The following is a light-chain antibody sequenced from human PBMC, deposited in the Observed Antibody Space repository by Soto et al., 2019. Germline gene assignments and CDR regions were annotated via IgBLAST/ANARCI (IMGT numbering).Light chain of an antibody. CDR3: GTWDSSLSAVV. CDR2: DNN. CDR1: SSNIGNNY. V-gene: IGLV1-51*01. Sequence: QSVLTQPPSVSAASGQQVTISCSGRSSNIGNNYVSWYQHLPGTAPKLLIYDNNKRPSGIPDRFSGSKSGTSATLGITGLQTGDEAEYYCGTWDSSLSAVVFGGGTKLTVL. J-gene: IGLJ2*01.